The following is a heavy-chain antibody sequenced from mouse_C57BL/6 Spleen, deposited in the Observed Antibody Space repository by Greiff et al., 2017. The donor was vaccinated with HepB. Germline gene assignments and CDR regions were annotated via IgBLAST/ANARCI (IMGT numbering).Heavy chain of an antibody. V-gene: IGHV1-15*01. CDR1: GYTFTDYE. CDR3: TRDYCSSPWYFDV. D-gene: IGHD1-1*01. CDR2: IDPETGGT. Sequence: VQLQQSGAELVRPGASVTLSCKASGYTFTDYEMHWVKQTPVHGLEWIGAIDPETGGTAYNQKFKGKAILTADKSSSTAYMELRSLTSEDSAVYYCTRDYCSSPWYFDVWGTGTTVTVSS. J-gene: IGHJ1*03.